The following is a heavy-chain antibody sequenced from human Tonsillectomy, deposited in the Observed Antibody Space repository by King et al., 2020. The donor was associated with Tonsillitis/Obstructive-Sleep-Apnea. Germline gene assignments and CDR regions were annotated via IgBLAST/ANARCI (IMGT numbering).Heavy chain of an antibody. D-gene: IGHD3-3*01. CDR3: ARGGTLTIFSNWFDP. J-gene: IGHJ5*02. CDR2: IYYSGST. V-gene: IGHV4-59*01. Sequence: VQLQESGPGLVKPSETLSLTCTVSGGSISSYYWSWIRQPPGKGLEWIGYIYYSGSTNYNPSLKSRVTISVDTSKNQFSLKLSSVTAADTAVYYCARGGTLTIFSNWFDPWGQGTLVTVSS. CDR1: GGSISSYY.